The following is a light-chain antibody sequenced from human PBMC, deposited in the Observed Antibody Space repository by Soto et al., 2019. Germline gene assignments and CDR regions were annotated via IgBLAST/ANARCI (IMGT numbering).Light chain of an antibody. CDR2: DAS. Sequence: EVVLTQSPATLSLSPGERATLSFRASQSVSTHLAWYQQKPGQAPSTLIYDASNRATGIPARFSGSGSGTDFSLTISRLEPEDFAVYYCQQYGSSVTFGQGTRLEIK. CDR1: QSVSTH. CDR3: QQYGSSVT. V-gene: IGKV3-11*01. J-gene: IGKJ5*01.